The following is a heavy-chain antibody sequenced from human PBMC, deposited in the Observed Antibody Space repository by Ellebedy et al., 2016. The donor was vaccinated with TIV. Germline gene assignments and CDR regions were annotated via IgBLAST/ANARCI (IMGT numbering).Heavy chain of an antibody. Sequence: GSLRLSCTVSGGSISGYYWSWVRQPPGKGLEWIGFIRFSGSTNYAPSLKTRVTISVDTSNNQFSLNLNSVTAADTAVYYCARHGGYDWGWEYYFDYWGQGTLVTVSS. CDR2: IRFSGST. V-gene: IGHV4-59*08. CDR3: ARHGGYDWGWEYYFDY. J-gene: IGHJ4*02. CDR1: GGSISGYY. D-gene: IGHD5-12*01.